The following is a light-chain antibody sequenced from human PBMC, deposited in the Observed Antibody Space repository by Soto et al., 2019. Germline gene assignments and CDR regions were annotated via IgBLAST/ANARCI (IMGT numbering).Light chain of an antibody. J-gene: IGKJ1*01. CDR3: QQYNRYSGT. V-gene: IGKV1-5*01. CDR1: QRISSW. CDR2: DAS. Sequence: DIQMTQSPSTLSASVGDRVTITCRASQRISSWLAWYQQKPGKAPKLLIYDASSLESGVPSRFSGSGSGTEFTLTISSLQPDDFATYYCQQYNRYSGTFGQGTKVEIK.